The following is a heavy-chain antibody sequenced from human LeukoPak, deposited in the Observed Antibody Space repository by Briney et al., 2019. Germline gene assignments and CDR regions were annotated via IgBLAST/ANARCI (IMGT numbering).Heavy chain of an antibody. J-gene: IGHJ5*02. Sequence: PSETLSLTCTVSGGSISSYYWSWIRQPPGKGLEWIGYIYYSRSTKYNPSLKSRVTISIDTSKNHLSLKLSSVTAADTAVYYCARDIRYCSGGSCPNWFDPWGQGTLVTVSS. CDR3: ARDIRYCSGGSCPNWFDP. CDR1: GGSISSYY. CDR2: IYYSRST. D-gene: IGHD2-15*01. V-gene: IGHV4-59*01.